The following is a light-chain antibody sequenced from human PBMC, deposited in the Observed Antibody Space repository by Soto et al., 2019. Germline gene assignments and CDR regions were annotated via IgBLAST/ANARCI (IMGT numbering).Light chain of an antibody. J-gene: IGKJ1*01. CDR2: GAS. Sequence: AIQMTQSPSSLSASVGERVAITCRASQDISDDVGWYQQTPGKAPKLLISGASRLQSGVPSRFSGSGSVAAFTLTITSLRPEDSATYYCLHNHNYPPTFGQGTKVEI. CDR1: QDISDD. CDR3: LHNHNYPPT. V-gene: IGKV1-6*01.